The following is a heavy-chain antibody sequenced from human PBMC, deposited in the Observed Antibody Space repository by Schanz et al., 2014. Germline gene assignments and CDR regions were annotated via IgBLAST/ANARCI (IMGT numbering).Heavy chain of an antibody. CDR1: GFTFSSYA. V-gene: IGHV3-23*01. D-gene: IGHD6-19*01. CDR3: ARDHQWLARYYMDV. Sequence: EVQLLESGGGLVQPGGSLRLSCAASGFTFSSYAMSWVRQAPGKGLEWVSRMIGSGSYTNYADSVKGRFTTSRDNGKKSMYLQMNSLRAEDTAVYYCARDHQWLARYYMDVSGKGTTVTVSS. J-gene: IGHJ6*03. CDR2: MIGSGSYT.